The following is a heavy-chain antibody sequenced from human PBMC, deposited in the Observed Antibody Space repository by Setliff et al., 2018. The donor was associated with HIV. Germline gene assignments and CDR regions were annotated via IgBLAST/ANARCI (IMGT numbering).Heavy chain of an antibody. CDR3: ATNRVGNYPLDY. CDR1: GYTFTDYY. J-gene: IGHJ4*02. CDR2: VDPQDGET. D-gene: IGHD1-7*01. Sequence: ASVKVSCKASGYTFTDYYIDWVQQAPGGGLEWVGRVDPQDGETKYAEKFRDRVTITADTSIDTAYMELSRLRSEDTALYYCATNRVGNYPLDYWGRGTLVTV. V-gene: IGHV1-69-2*01.